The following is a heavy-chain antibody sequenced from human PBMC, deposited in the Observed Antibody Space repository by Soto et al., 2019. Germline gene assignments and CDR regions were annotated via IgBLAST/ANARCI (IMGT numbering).Heavy chain of an antibody. J-gene: IGHJ3*01. CDR3: ARLRAFGEVEAFDD. D-gene: IGHD3-16*01. V-gene: IGHV3-11*05. Sequence: VQLVESGGGLVKPGGTLRLSCAGSGIRLSESYINWIRLTPEKGLAWISYIGDSYRHYAASVRGRFTISRDNVQNSVSLEMTNLRVDDTAIYYCARLRAFGEVEAFDDWGPGTLVTVSS. CDR2: IGDSYR. CDR1: GIRLSESY.